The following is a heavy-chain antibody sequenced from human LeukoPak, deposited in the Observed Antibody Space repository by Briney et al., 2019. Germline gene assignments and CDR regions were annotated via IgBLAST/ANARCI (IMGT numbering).Heavy chain of an antibody. D-gene: IGHD1-26*01. Sequence: PAETLSLTCTFASGSISSSNYDWGWIRPPPGRVLEWIGSIYYSGSAYYNPSLKSRVTISIDTSNNQFSLKLSSVTAADTAVYYCARWESNYLDYWGQGTLVTVSS. CDR2: IYYSGSA. J-gene: IGHJ4*02. CDR1: SGSISSSNYD. CDR3: ARWESNYLDY. V-gene: IGHV4-39*01.